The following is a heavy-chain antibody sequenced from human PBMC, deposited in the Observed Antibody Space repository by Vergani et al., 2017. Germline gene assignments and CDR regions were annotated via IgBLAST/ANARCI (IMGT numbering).Heavy chain of an antibody. Sequence: EVQLVESGGGLVQPGGSLRLSCAASGFTVSSNYMSWVRQAPGKGLEWVSAISGSGGSTYYADSVKGRFTISRDNSKNTLYLQMNSLRAEDTAVYYCAKPVVATNRPTNWFDPWGQGTLVTVSS. CDR2: ISGSGGST. V-gene: IGHV3-23*04. D-gene: IGHD2-2*01. CDR3: AKPVVATNRPTNWFDP. J-gene: IGHJ5*02. CDR1: GFTVSSNY.